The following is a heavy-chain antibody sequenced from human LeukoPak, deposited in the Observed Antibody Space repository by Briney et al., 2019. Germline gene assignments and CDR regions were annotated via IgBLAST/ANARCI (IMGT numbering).Heavy chain of an antibody. Sequence: ASVKVSCKASGYTFTGYYMHWVRQAPGQGLEWMGWINPKSGGTNYAQKFQGRVIMTRDTSISTAYMELSRLRSDDTAVYYCAKPGSSRGIAGRRPTKYYFDYWGQGTLVTVSS. CDR2: INPKSGGT. D-gene: IGHD6-6*01. CDR1: GYTFTGYY. J-gene: IGHJ4*02. CDR3: AKPGSSRGIAGRRPTKYYFDY. V-gene: IGHV1-2*02.